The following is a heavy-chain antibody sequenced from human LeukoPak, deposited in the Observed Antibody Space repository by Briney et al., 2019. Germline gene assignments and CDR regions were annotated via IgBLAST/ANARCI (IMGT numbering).Heavy chain of an antibody. J-gene: IGHJ4*02. Sequence: SETLALTCTVSRGSITSSSYYWDWIRQPPGKGLEWIGTIHYGGNTYYNPSLKSRVTISVDTSKNQFSLKLSSVTAADTAVYCCARHGMTTVTAHYFDFWGQGTLVTVSS. CDR3: ARHGMTTVTAHYFDF. V-gene: IGHV4-39*01. D-gene: IGHD4-17*01. CDR2: IHYGGNT. CDR1: RGSITSSSYY.